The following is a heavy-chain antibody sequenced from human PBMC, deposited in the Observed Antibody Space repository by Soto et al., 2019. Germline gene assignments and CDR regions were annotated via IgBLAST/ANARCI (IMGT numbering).Heavy chain of an antibody. CDR2: IYYSGST. J-gene: IGHJ4*02. CDR3: ARVASGQWLVLFFDY. V-gene: IGHV4-30-4*01. Sequence: SETLSLTCTVSGGSISSGDYYWSWIRQPPGKGLEWIGYIYYSGSTYYNPSLKSRVTISVDTSKNQFSLKLSSVTAADTAVYYCARVASGQWLVLFFDYWGQGTLVTVSS. CDR1: GGSISSGDYY. D-gene: IGHD6-19*01.